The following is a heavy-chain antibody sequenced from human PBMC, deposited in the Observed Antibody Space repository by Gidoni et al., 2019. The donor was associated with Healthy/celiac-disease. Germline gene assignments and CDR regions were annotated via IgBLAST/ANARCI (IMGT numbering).Heavy chain of an antibody. Sequence: EVQLLESGGGLVQPGGSLRLSCAASGFSFSSYWLSCVRQVPGKGLEWVANIKQDGSEKYYVDSVKGRFTISRDNAKNSLYLQMNSLRAEDTDVYYCARDPAWDYDFFSYGMDVWGQGTTVTVSS. D-gene: IGHD3-3*01. V-gene: IGHV3-7*03. CDR2: IKQDGSEK. J-gene: IGHJ6*02. CDR3: ARDPAWDYDFFSYGMDV. CDR1: GFSFSSYW.